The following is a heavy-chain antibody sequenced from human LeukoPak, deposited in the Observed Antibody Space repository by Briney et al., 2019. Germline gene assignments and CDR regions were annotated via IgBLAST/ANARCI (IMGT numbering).Heavy chain of an antibody. CDR2: IKQDGSEK. V-gene: IGHV3-7*01. J-gene: IGHJ4*02. CDR3: AIIRDYLDY. Sequence: PGGSLRLSCAASGFTFSTYWMSWVRQAPGKGLQWVANIKQDGSEKYYVDSVKGRFTISRDNAKNSLYLQMNSLRAEDTAVYYCAIIRDYLDYWGQGTLVTVSS. CDR1: GFTFSTYW.